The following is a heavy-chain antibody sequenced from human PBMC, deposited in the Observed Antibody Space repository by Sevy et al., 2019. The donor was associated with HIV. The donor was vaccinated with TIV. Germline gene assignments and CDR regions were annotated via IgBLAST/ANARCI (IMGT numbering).Heavy chain of an antibody. CDR1: GFTFGSYW. J-gene: IGHJ4*02. Sequence: GGSLRLSCAASGFTFGSYWMTWVRQAPGKGLEWVANIKEEGSGRFYGDSVRGRFTVSRDNAKKTLYLQMNNLRGEDTALYYCARLYSSSSGRGLDNWGQGALVTVSS. CDR2: IKEEGSGR. D-gene: IGHD6-6*01. V-gene: IGHV3-7*01. CDR3: ARLYSSSSGRGLDN.